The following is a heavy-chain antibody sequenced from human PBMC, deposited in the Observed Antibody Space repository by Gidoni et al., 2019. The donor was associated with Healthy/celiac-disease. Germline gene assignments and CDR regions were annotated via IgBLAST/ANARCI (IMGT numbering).Heavy chain of an antibody. J-gene: IGHJ5*02. CDR3: AKSWRRRDYSNYGGWFDP. Sequence: EVQLLESGGGLVQPGGSLRLSCAASGFTFSSSAMSWVRQAPGKGLGWVSAISGSGGSTYYADSVKGRFTISRDNSKNTLYLQMNSLRAEDTAVYYCAKSWRRRDYSNYGGWFDPWGQGTLVTVSS. CDR2: ISGSGGST. D-gene: IGHD4-4*01. V-gene: IGHV3-23*01. CDR1: GFTFSSSA.